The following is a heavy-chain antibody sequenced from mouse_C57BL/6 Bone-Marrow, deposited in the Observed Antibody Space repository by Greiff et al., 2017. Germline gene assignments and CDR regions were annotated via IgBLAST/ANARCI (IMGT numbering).Heavy chain of an antibody. CDR2: ISGGGGNT. D-gene: IGHD2-5*01. J-gene: IGHJ3*01. CDR1: GFTFSSYT. CDR3: ARHAYYSNYEFAY. V-gene: IGHV5-9*01. Sequence: EVHLVESGGGLVKPGGSLKLSCAASGFTFSSYTMSWVRQTPEKRLEWVATISGGGGNTYYPDSVKGRFTISRDNAKNTLYLQMSSLRSEDTALYYCARHAYYSNYEFAYWGQGTLVTVSA.